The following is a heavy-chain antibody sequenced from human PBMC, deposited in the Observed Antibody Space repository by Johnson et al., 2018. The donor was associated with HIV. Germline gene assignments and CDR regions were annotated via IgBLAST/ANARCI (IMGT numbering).Heavy chain of an antibody. CDR3: ARTPDTGEAVDI. D-gene: IGHD3-16*01. CDR1: GFTFSNYV. V-gene: IGHV3-30*19. Sequence: QVQLVESGGGVVQPGRSLRLSCAASGFTFSNYVLHWVRQAPGKGLEWVAVIWYNGSKKYYADSVKGRFTISRDNSKNTLYLQMNSLRAEDTAVYYCARTPDTGEAVDIWGQGTMVTVSS. J-gene: IGHJ3*02. CDR2: IWYNGSKK.